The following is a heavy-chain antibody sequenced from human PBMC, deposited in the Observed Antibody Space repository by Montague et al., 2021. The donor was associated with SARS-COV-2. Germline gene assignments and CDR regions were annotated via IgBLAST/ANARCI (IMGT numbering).Heavy chain of an antibody. J-gene: IGHJ6*02. CDR2: ISSSSSYI. V-gene: IGHV3-21*01. CDR1: GFTFSSYS. Sequence: SLRLSCAASGFTFSSYSMNWVRQAPGKGLEWVSSISSSSSYIYYADSVKGRFTISRDKAKNSLYLQMNSLRAEDTAVYYCASYQNYYYYYGMDVWGQGTTVTVSS. D-gene: IGHD2-2*01. CDR3: ASYQNYYYYYGMDV.